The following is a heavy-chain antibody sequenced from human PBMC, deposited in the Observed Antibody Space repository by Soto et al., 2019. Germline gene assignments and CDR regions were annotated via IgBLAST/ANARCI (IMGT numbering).Heavy chain of an antibody. CDR1: GGSFSCYY. D-gene: IGHD6-13*01. V-gene: IGHV4-34*01. CDR3: ARGRRSSSWFLMGYGMDV. J-gene: IGHJ6*02. CDR2: INHSGST. Sequence: PSETLSLTCAVYGGSFSCYYWSWIRQPPGKGLEWIGEINHSGSTNYNPSLKSRVTISVDTSKNQFSLRLSSVTAADTAVYYCARGRRSSSWFLMGYGMDVWGQGTTVTVSS.